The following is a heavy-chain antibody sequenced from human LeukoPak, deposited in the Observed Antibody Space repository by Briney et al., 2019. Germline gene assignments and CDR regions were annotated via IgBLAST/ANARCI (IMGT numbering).Heavy chain of an antibody. D-gene: IGHD7-27*01. CDR2: IYYSGST. V-gene: IGHV4-39*07. J-gene: IGHJ4*02. Sequence: PSETLSLTCTVSGGSISSSSYYWGWIRQPQGKGLEWIGSIYYSGSTYYNPSLKSRVTISVDTSKNQFSLKLSSVTAADTAVYYCTVTGSTDYWGQGTLVTVSS. CDR3: TVTGSTDY. CDR1: GGSISSSSYY.